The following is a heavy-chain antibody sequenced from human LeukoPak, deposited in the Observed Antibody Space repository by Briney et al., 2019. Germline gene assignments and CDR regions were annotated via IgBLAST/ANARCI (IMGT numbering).Heavy chain of an antibody. CDR2: IIPIFGTT. Sequence: SVKVSCKASGGTFSSYAISWVRQAPGQGLEWMGGIIPIFGTTNYAQKFQDRVTITADKSTSTAYMELSSLGSEDTAVYYCARVVGLTGYSSSWYSGYYYYMDVRGKGTTVTVSS. D-gene: IGHD6-13*01. CDR3: ARVVGLTGYSSSWYSGYYYYMDV. J-gene: IGHJ6*03. CDR1: GGTFSSYA. V-gene: IGHV1-69*06.